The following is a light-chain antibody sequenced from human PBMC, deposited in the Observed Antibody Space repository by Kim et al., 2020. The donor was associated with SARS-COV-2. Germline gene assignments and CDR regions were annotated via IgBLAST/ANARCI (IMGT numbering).Light chain of an antibody. Sequence: DIQMTQSPPSLSASVGDRVTITCQASRDINNYLNWYQQKPGKAPKVLIYDASNLETGVTSRFSGRGSGTDFSFTISSLQPEDIATYYCQQYENLPLTFGGGTKVDIK. J-gene: IGKJ4*01. V-gene: IGKV1-33*01. CDR3: QQYENLPLT. CDR2: DAS. CDR1: RDINNY.